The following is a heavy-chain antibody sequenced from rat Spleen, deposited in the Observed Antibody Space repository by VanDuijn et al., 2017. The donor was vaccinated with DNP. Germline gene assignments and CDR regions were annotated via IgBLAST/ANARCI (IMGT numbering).Heavy chain of an antibody. D-gene: IGHD1-11*01. J-gene: IGHJ4*01. Sequence: QVQLKESGPGLVQPSETLSLTCTVSGFSLTSYSVSWVRQPSGKGPEWMGRMWYDGDTAYNSALKSRLSISRDTSKNQVFLKMNSLQTDDTGTYYCTRDNYGGSLYAMDAWGQGTSVTVSS. CDR2: MWYDGDT. CDR1: GFSLTSYS. V-gene: IGHV2-63*01. CDR3: TRDNYGGSLYAMDA.